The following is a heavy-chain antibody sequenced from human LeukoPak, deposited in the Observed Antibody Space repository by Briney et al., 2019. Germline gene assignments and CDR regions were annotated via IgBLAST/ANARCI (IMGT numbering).Heavy chain of an antibody. J-gene: IGHJ4*02. V-gene: IGHV3-7*01. CDR3: ARERDGRFFDY. D-gene: IGHD5-24*01. Sequence: PGGSLRLSCTDSGFTFSMYWMSWVRQAPGKGLEWVANINQDGSEKYFVDSVKGRFTISRDNAKNSLHLQMNTLRAEDTAVYYCARERDGRFFDYWGQGTLVTVSS. CDR1: GFTFSMYW. CDR2: INQDGSEK.